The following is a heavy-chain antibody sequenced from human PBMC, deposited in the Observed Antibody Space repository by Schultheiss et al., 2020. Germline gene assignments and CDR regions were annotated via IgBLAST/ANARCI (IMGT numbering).Heavy chain of an antibody. CDR1: GGSFSGYY. D-gene: IGHD2-2*01. Sequence: SQTLSLTCAVYGGSFSGYYWSWIRQPPGKGLEWIGEINHSGSTNYNPSLKSRVTISVDTSNNQFSLKLSSVTAADTAVYYCARAGCSSSGCQEYFQHWGQGTLVTVSS. V-gene: IGHV4-34*01. CDR2: INHSGST. CDR3: ARAGCSSSGCQEYFQH. J-gene: IGHJ1*01.